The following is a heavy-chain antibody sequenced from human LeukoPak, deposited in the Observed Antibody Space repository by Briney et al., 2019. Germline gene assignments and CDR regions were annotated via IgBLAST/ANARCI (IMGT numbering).Heavy chain of an antibody. Sequence: SETLSLTCTVSGGSISSYYWSWIRQPPGKALEWMGYIYYSGSTNYNPSLKSRVTISLDTSKNHFSLNLSSVTAADTAVYYCAARRDGYNNWYFDLWGRGTLVAVSS. J-gene: IGHJ2*01. CDR1: GGSISSYY. CDR3: AARRDGYNNWYFDL. CDR2: IYYSGST. D-gene: IGHD5-24*01. V-gene: IGHV4-59*01.